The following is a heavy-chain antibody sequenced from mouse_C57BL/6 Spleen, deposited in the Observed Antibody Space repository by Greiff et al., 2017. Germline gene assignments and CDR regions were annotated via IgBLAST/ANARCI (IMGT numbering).Heavy chain of an antibody. Sequence: VQLQQSGGGLVKPGGSLKLSCAASGFTFSDYGMHWVRQAPEKGLEWVAYISSGSSTIYYADTVKGRFTISRDNAKNTLFLQMTSLRSEDTAMYYCARGLGRGSAMDYWGQGTSVTVSS. V-gene: IGHV5-17*01. CDR2: ISSGSSTI. J-gene: IGHJ4*01. CDR1: GFTFSDYG. CDR3: ARGLGRGSAMDY. D-gene: IGHD4-1*01.